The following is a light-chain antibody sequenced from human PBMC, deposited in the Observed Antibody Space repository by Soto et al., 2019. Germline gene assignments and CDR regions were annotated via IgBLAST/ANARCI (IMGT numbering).Light chain of an antibody. Sequence: DIQMTQSPSSLSASVGDRVTITCRASQDIRSDLGWFQQKPGKAPKRLIYAASTLESGVPSRFSGSRSGTEFTLTISSLQPEDFANYYCLQHKSYPFTFGPGTKVDIK. CDR1: QDIRSD. V-gene: IGKV1-17*01. CDR2: AAS. J-gene: IGKJ3*01. CDR3: LQHKSYPFT.